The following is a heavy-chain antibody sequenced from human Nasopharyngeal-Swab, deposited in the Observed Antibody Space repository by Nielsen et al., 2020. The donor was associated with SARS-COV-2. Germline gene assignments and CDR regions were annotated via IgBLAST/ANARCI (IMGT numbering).Heavy chain of an antibody. V-gene: IGHV4-31*02. Sequence: WIRQPPGKGLEWIGYIYYSGSTYYNPSLKSRLTISVDASKNQFSLKLSSVTAADTAVYYCARAPTVFGVVITAFDYWGQGALVTVLL. D-gene: IGHD3-3*01. CDR3: ARAPTVFGVVITAFDY. J-gene: IGHJ4*02. CDR2: IYYSGST.